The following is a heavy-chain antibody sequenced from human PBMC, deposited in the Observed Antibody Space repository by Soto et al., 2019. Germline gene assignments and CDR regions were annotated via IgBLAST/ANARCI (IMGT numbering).Heavy chain of an antibody. CDR2: IKPDNGNT. J-gene: IGHJ5*02. CDR1: GYPFSKYG. D-gene: IGHD5-12*01. Sequence: QLQLVQSGGEVKKPGASVRVSCEAYGYPFSKYGISWIRQAPGQGLEWMGWIKPDNGNTDYAQKFQGRVTMTRDTCSNTAYLELRSVRSDDTAVYYCATSYDSGFEPWGQGTLVSVSS. V-gene: IGHV1-18*04. CDR3: ATSYDSGFEP.